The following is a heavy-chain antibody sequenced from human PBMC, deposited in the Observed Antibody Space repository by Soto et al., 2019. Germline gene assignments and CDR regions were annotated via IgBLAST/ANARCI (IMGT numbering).Heavy chain of an antibody. CDR1: GVTFSSYS. CDR3: ARFLEWYPYDMDV. CDR2: ISSSSSTI. J-gene: IGHJ6*03. Sequence: GGSMRLSCAASGVTFSSYSMNWVRQAPGKGLEWVSYISSSSSTIYYADSVKGRFTISRDNAKNSLYLQMNSLRAEDTAVYYCARFLEWYPYDMDVWGKGTTVTVSS. D-gene: IGHD3-3*01. V-gene: IGHV3-48*01.